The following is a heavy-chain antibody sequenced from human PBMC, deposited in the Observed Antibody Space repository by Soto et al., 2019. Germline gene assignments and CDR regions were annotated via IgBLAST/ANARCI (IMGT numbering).Heavy chain of an antibody. CDR3: AKDRGGEVDY. CDR2: ISYDGSNK. V-gene: IGHV3-30*18. Sequence: QVQLVESGGGVVQPGRSLRLSCAASGFTFSSYGMHWVRQAPGKGLEWVAVISYDGSNKYYADSVKGRFTISRDNSKNRLYLQMNSLRAEDTAVYYCAKDRGGEVDYWGQGTLVTVSS. CDR1: GFTFSSYG. D-gene: IGHD3-16*01. J-gene: IGHJ4*02.